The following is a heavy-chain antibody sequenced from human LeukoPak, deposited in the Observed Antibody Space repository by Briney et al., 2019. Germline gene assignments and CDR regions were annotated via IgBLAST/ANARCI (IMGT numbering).Heavy chain of an antibody. V-gene: IGHV4-39*07. CDR1: GGSISSSSYY. CDR2: IYYSGST. J-gene: IGHJ4*02. D-gene: IGHD1-26*01. Sequence: SETLSLTCTVSGGSISSSSYYWGWIRQPPGKGLEWIGSIYYSGSTYYNPSLKSRVTISVDTSKNQFSLKLSSVTAADTAAYYCARMEGGSLDYWGQGTLVTVSS. CDR3: ARMEGGSLDY.